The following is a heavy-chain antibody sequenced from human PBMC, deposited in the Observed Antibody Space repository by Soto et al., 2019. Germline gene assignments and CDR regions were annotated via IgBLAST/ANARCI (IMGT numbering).Heavy chain of an antibody. V-gene: IGHV4-31*03. CDR2: IYYSGST. CDR1: GGSISSGGYY. D-gene: IGHD3-16*02. J-gene: IGHJ4*02. Sequence: SETLSLTCTVSGGSISSGGYYWSWIRQHPGKGLEWIGYIYYSGSTYYNPSLKSRVTISVDTSKNQFSLKLSSVTAADTAVYYCERVGGAYVWGGYRDTYYFDYWGQGTLVNVSS. CDR3: ERVGGAYVWGGYRDTYYFDY.